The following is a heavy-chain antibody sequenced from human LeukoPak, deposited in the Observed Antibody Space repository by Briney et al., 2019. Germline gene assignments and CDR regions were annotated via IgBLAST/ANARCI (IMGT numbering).Heavy chain of an antibody. CDR1: GFTFGDYA. D-gene: IGHD3-22*01. J-gene: IGHJ4*02. CDR2: IRSKPYGGTT. V-gene: IGHV3-49*04. CDR3: TRDWYQVHYDSSGYYYPDY. Sequence: GGSLRLSCRASGFTFGDYAMSWVRQAPGKGLEWVGFIRSKPYGGTTEYAASVKGRFTISRDDSKSIAYLQMNSLKTEDTAVYYCTRDWYQVHYDSSGYYYPDYWGQGTLVTVSS.